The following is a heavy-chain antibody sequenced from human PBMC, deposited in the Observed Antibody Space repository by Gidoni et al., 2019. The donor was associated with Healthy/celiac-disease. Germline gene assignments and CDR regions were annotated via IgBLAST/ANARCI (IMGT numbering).Heavy chain of an antibody. CDR2: ISWDGGST. CDR3: AKDMAAAGTGGYYYYYGMDV. D-gene: IGHD6-13*01. Sequence: EVQLVESGGVVVQPGGSLRLSCAASGFTFDDYTMHWVRQAPGKGLEWVSLISWDGGSTYYADSVKGRFTISRDNSKNSLYLQMNSLRTEDTALYYCAKDMAAAGTGGYYYYYGMDVWGQGTTVTVSS. J-gene: IGHJ6*02. V-gene: IGHV3-43*01. CDR1: GFTFDDYT.